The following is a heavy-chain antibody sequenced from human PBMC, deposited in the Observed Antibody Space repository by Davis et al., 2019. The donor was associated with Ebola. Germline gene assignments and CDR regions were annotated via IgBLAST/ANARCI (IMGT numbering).Heavy chain of an antibody. CDR3: ARVNSWYGSGQFDY. D-gene: IGHD6-13*01. J-gene: IGHJ4*02. V-gene: IGHV1-8*01. Sequence: ASVKVSCKASGYTFTSYDINWVRQATGQGLEWMGWMNPNSGNTGYAQKFQGRVTMTRNTSISTAYMELSSLRSEDTAVYYCARVNSWYGSGQFDYWGQGTLVTVSS. CDR1: GYTFTSYD. CDR2: MNPNSGNT.